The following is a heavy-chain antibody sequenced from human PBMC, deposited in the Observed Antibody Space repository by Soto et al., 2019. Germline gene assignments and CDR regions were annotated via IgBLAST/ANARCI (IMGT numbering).Heavy chain of an antibody. J-gene: IGHJ4*02. Sequence: GGSLRLSCAASGFTFSSYAMSWVRQAPGKGLEWVSGISGSGGSTYYVDSVKGRFTISRDNSKNTLYLQMNSLRAEDTAVYYCAKGRGYSYGPEFDYWAREPWSPSPQ. CDR1: GFTFSSYA. V-gene: IGHV3-23*01. CDR2: ISGSGGST. CDR3: AKGRGYSYGPEFDY. D-gene: IGHD5-18*01.